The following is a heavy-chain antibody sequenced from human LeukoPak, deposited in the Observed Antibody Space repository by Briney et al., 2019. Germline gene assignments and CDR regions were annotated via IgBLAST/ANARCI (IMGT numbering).Heavy chain of an antibody. J-gene: IGHJ3*02. CDR3: ARYYDILTGYYKDAFDI. Sequence: SETLSLTCTVSGGSISSGSYYWSWIRQPAGKGLEWIGRIYTSGSTNYNPSLKSRVTISVDTSRNQFSLKLSSVTAADTAVYYCARYYDILTGYYKDAFDIWGQGTMVTVSS. V-gene: IGHV4-61*02. CDR2: IYTSGST. CDR1: GGSISSGSYY. D-gene: IGHD3-9*01.